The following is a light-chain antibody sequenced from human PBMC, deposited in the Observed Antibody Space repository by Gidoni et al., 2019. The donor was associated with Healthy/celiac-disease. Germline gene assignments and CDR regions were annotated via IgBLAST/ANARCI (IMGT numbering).Light chain of an antibody. V-gene: IGKV3D-20*01. CDR2: DAS. J-gene: IGKJ2*01. Sequence: LAPRLLIYDASSRATGIPDRSSSSSSGTDFTLTISRREPEDVAVYYYQQYGSTPRYTFGQGTKLEIK. CDR3: QQYGSTPRYT.